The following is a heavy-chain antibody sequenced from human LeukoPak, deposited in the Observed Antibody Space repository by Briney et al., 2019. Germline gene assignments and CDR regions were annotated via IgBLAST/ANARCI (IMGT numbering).Heavy chain of an antibody. V-gene: IGHV3-30-3*01. CDR3: ARDRPGIYCSGGSCYSYAFDI. CDR1: GFTFSSYA. CDR2: ISYDGSNK. J-gene: IGHJ3*02. D-gene: IGHD2-15*01. Sequence: GGSLRLSCAASGFTFSSYAMHWVRQAPGKGLEWVAVISYDGSNKYYADSVKGRFTISRDNSKNTLYLQMNSLRAEDTAVYYCARDRPGIYCSGGSCYSYAFDIWGQGTMVTVSS.